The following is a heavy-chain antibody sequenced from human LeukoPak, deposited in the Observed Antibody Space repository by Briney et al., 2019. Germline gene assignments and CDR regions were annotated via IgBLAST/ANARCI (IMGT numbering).Heavy chain of an antibody. CDR1: GFTFRSYW. CDR3: VRDSYTNTWHFQSTDD. V-gene: IGHV3-7*01. CDR2: IRQDGSDQ. Sequence: GGSLRLSCAASGFTFRSYWMTWVRQVPGKGLEWVANIRQDGSDQYYVDSVKGRFTISRDNAKNSLFLQMNSLRAEDTAGNYCVRDSYTNTWHFQSTDDWGQGTLVTVSS. J-gene: IGHJ4*02. D-gene: IGHD2-2*02.